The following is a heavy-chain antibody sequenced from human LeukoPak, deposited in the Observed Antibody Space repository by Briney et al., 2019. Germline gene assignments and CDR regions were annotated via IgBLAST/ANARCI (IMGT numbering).Heavy chain of an antibody. J-gene: IGHJ4*02. CDR2: ISGSGGST. CDR3: AKGDYYDSSGYSYFDY. D-gene: IGHD3-22*01. Sequence: GGSLRLSCAASGFTFSSYAMSWVRQAPGKGLEWVSAISGSGGSTYYADSVKGRFTISRDNSKNTLYLQMNGLRAEDTAVYYCAKGDYYDSSGYSYFDYWGQGTLVTVSS. CDR1: GFTFSSYA. V-gene: IGHV3-23*01.